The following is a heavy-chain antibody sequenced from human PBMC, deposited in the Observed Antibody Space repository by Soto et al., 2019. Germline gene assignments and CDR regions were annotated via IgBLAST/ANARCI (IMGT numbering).Heavy chain of an antibody. V-gene: IGHV1-69*12. CDR2: IIPIFGTA. CDR3: AREGEHMSTLSPSFDY. D-gene: IGHD4-4*01. CDR1: GGTFSSYA. Sequence: QVQLVQSGAEVKKPGSSVKVSCKASGGTFSSYAISWVRQAPGQGLEWMGGIIPIFGTANYAQKFQGRVTITADESTSTAHMELSSLSSEATAVYYCAREGEHMSTLSPSFDYWGQGTLVTLSS. J-gene: IGHJ4*02.